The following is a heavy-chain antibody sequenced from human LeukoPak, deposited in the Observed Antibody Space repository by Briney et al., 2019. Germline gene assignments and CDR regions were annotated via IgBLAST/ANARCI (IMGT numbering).Heavy chain of an antibody. J-gene: IGHJ5*02. Sequence: PGGSLRLSCAASGFTFSSFGMHWVRQAPGKGLEWVAVIWYDGSNKYYADSVKGRFTISRDNSKNTLYLQMNSLRAEDTAVYYCAGEVLGSWTTRGWFDPWGQGTLVTVSS. CDR2: IWYDGSNK. D-gene: IGHD6-13*01. CDR1: GFTFSSFG. CDR3: AGEVLGSWTTRGWFDP. V-gene: IGHV3-33*01.